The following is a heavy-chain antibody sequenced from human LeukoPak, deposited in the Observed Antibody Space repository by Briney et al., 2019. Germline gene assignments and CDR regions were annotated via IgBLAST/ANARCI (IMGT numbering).Heavy chain of an antibody. CDR3: ARGTAGYYETLDY. CDR1: GYAISSGYY. D-gene: IGHD3-22*01. V-gene: IGHV4-38-2*02. Sequence: PSETLSLTCTVSGYAISSGYYWGWIRQPPGKGLEWIGRIYTSGSTNYNPSLKSRVTISVDTSKNQFSLKLSSVTAADTAVYYCARGTAGYYETLDYWGQGTLVTVSS. CDR2: IYTSGST. J-gene: IGHJ4*02.